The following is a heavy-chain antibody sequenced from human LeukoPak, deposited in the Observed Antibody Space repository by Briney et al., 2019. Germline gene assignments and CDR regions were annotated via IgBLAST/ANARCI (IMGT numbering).Heavy chain of an antibody. CDR3: ARDLRKVGMDV. Sequence: EASVTVSCKASGYTFTSYGISWVRQAPGQGLEWMGWISAYNGNTNYAQKLQGRVTMTTDTSTSTAYMELRSLRSDDTAVYYRARDLRKVGMDVWGQGTTVTVSS. J-gene: IGHJ6*02. CDR1: GYTFTSYG. V-gene: IGHV1-18*01. CDR2: ISAYNGNT. D-gene: IGHD1-14*01.